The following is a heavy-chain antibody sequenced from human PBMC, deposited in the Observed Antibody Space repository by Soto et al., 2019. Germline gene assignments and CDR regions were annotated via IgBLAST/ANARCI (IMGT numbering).Heavy chain of an antibody. J-gene: IGHJ4*02. Sequence: EVHVVESGGDLVEPGGSLRLSCVTSGFMFSSAWMSWVRQAPGKGLEWVARIKSKKDGGARDYAAPVNGRFSISRDDSKSTVYLQLNRTRAEDTALYYCVEGWNDFWGQGTLVTVSS. CDR2: IKSKKDGGAR. CDR1: GFMFSSAW. D-gene: IGHD1-1*01. CDR3: VEGWNDF. V-gene: IGHV3-15*01.